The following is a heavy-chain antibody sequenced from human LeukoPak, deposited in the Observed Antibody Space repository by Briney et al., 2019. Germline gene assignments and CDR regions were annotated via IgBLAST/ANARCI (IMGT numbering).Heavy chain of an antibody. J-gene: IGHJ6*02. CDR2: IYTSGST. Sequence: SETLSLTCTVSGGSISSYYWSWIRQPAGKGLEWIGHIYTSGSTNHNPSLKSRVTMSVDTSKNQFSLKLSSVTAADTAVYYCARDCSSTSCYYYYGMDVWGQGTTVTVSS. D-gene: IGHD2-2*01. CDR1: GGSISSYY. V-gene: IGHV4-4*07. CDR3: ARDCSSTSCYYYYGMDV.